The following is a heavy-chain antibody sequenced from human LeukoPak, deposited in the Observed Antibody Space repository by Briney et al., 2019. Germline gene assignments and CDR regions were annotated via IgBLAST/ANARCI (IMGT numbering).Heavy chain of an antibody. J-gene: IGHJ3*02. CDR2: ISWNSGSI. CDR1: GFTFDDYA. Sequence: PGRSLRLSCAASGFTFDDYAMHWVRQAPGKGLEWVSGISWNSGSIGYADSVKGRFTISRDNAKNSLYLQMNSLRAEDTALYYCATVSGYCSSTSCPRGAFDIWGQGTMVTVSS. V-gene: IGHV3-9*01. CDR3: ATVSGYCSSTSCPRGAFDI. D-gene: IGHD2-2*01.